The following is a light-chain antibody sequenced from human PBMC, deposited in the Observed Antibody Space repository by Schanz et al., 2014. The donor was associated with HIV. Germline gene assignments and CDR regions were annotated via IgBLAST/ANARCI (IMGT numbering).Light chain of an antibody. Sequence: EIVLTQSPGTLSLSPGERATLSCRASQSVSSSYLAWYQQKPGQAPRLLIYGASARATGIPVRFSGSGSGTEFTLTISSLQSEDFAVYYCHQYNDWPGTFGQGTKLDIK. J-gene: IGKJ2*01. CDR2: GAS. CDR1: QSVSSSY. V-gene: IGKV3-15*01. CDR3: HQYNDWPGT.